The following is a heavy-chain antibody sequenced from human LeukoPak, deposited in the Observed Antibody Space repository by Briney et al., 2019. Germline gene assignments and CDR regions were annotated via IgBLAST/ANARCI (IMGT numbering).Heavy chain of an antibody. CDR1: GGTFSSYT. CDR2: IIPILGIA. Sequence: SVKVSCKASGGTFSSYTISWVRQAPGQGHEWMGRIIPILGIANYAQKFQVRVTITADKSTSTAYMELSSLRSEDTAVYYCARAYCSGGSCYLGPFDYWGQGTLVTVSS. J-gene: IGHJ4*02. V-gene: IGHV1-69*02. CDR3: ARAYCSGGSCYLGPFDY. D-gene: IGHD2-15*01.